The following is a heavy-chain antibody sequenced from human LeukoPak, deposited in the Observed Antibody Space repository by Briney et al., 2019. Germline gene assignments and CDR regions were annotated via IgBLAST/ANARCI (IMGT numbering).Heavy chain of an antibody. D-gene: IGHD2-2*01. CDR2: ISYDGAIT. J-gene: IGHJ6*03. V-gene: IGHV3-30*18. Sequence: GGSLRLSCAASGFTFSNAWMTWVRQAPGKGLEWVAVISYDGAITIYTDSAKGRFTISRDSSKNTLYLQMNSLRAEDTAVYYCAKDPGYCSSTSCPEDYYYYYMDVWGKGTTVTVSS. CDR1: GFTFSNAW. CDR3: AKDPGYCSSTSCPEDYYYYYMDV.